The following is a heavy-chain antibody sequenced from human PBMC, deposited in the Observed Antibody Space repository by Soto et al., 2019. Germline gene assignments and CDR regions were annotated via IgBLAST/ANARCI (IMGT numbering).Heavy chain of an antibody. Sequence: GASVKVSCKASGYTFTGYYMHWVRQAPGKGLEWMGGFDPEDGETIYAQKFQGRVTMTEDTSTDTAYMELSSLRSEDTAVYYCATLQQLADYFDYWGQGTLVTVS. CDR1: GYTFTGYY. CDR3: ATLQQLADYFDY. CDR2: FDPEDGET. V-gene: IGHV1-24*01. J-gene: IGHJ4*02. D-gene: IGHD6-13*01.